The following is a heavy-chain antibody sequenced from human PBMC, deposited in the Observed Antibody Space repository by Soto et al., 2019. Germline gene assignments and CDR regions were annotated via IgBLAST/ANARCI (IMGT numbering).Heavy chain of an antibody. V-gene: IGHV4-4*07. CDR3: AREGVVVVPAAMTYYYYGMDV. D-gene: IGHD2-2*01. CDR1: GGSISSYY. J-gene: IGHJ6*02. CDR2: IYTSGST. Sequence: SETLSLTCTVSGGSISSYYWSWIRQPAGKGLEWIGRIYTSGSTNYNPSLKSRVTMSVDTSKNQFSLKLSSVTAADTAVYYCAREGVVVVPAAMTYYYYGMDVWGQGTTVTVSS.